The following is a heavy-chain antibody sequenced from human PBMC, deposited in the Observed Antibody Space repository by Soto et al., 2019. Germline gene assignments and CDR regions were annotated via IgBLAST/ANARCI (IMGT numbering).Heavy chain of an antibody. CDR2: VNGDSGNT. CDR1: GYTFSNYG. J-gene: IGHJ3*01. V-gene: IGHV1-18*01. CDR3: ARGTGLNDGSDL. Sequence: QVHLVQSGGEVKKPGASVKISCQTSGYTFSNYGITWVRQAPGQGLEWVGWVNGDSGNTNYAQNMECRVTMTTDASTATADMELRNLRSDDTATYYCARGTGLNDGSDLWGQGTVVSVSS.